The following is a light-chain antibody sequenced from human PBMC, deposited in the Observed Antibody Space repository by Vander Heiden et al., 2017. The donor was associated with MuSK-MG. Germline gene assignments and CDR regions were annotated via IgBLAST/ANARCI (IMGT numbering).Light chain of an antibody. CDR3: QQGYSTPRT. Sequence: DIQMTQSPSSLSASVGDRVTITCRASQSISFYLNWYQQKPGKAPELLIHAASSLRSGVPSRFSGSGSGTDFTLTINSLQPEDFATYYCQQGYSTPRTFGQGTKLEIK. CDR2: AAS. V-gene: IGKV1-39*01. J-gene: IGKJ2*02. CDR1: QSISFY.